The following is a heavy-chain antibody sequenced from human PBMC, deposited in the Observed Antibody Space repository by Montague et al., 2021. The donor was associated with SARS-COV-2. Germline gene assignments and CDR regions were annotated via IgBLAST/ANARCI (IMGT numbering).Heavy chain of an antibody. CDR2: ISTSSTYT. Sequence: SLRLSCAAPGFTFSGYYMTWIRQAPGKGLEWVSYISTSSTYTKYXDSVQGRFTISRDNAKNLMYLQMNSLRVEDAAVYYCASTLMRGAYFYYGMDVWGQGTTVTVSS. CDR1: GFTFSGYY. CDR3: ASTLMRGAYFYYGMDV. D-gene: IGHD3-10*01. V-gene: IGHV3-11*03. J-gene: IGHJ6*02.